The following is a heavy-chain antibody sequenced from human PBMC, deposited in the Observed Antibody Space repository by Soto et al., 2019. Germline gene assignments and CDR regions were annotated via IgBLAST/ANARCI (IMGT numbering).Heavy chain of an antibody. CDR2: INPNSGGT. Sequence: ASVKVSCKASGYTFTGYYMRWVRQAPGQGLEWMGWINPNSGGTNYAQKFQGRVTMTRDTSISTAYMEPSRLRSDDTAVYYCAIALAGTMLTYYYYGMYVWGQGTTGTVSS. CDR3: AIALAGTMLTYYYYGMYV. J-gene: IGHJ6*02. D-gene: IGHD1-7*01. CDR1: GYTFTGYY. V-gene: IGHV1-2*02.